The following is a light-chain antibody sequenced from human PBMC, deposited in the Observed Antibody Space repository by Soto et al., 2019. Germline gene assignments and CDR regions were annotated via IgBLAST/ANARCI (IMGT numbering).Light chain of an antibody. CDR3: LLSYNGPYV. Sequence: QAVVTQEPSLTFSPGGTVTLTCGSSTGAVTNGHYPYWFQQKPGQAPRTLIYDTTNRHSWTPARFSGSLLGGKAALTLAGAQPEDEAEHYCLLSYNGPYVFGTGTKVTVL. CDR2: DTT. CDR1: TGAVTNGHY. V-gene: IGLV7-46*01. J-gene: IGLJ1*01.